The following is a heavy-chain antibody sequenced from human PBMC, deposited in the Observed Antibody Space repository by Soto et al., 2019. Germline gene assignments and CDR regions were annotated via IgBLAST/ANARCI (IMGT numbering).Heavy chain of an antibody. CDR1: GFSISGSA. V-gene: IGHV3-73*01. CDR3: TRPTYYDFGAGMDYYYGMDV. Sequence: PGGSLRLSCAVSGFSISGSAMHWVRQASGKGLEWLGRIRSKANSYATAYAASVKGRFTISRDDSKNTAYLKMNSLKTEDTAVYYCTRPTYYDFGAGMDYYYGMDVWGQGTTVTVSS. CDR2: IRSKANSYAT. J-gene: IGHJ6*02. D-gene: IGHD3-3*01.